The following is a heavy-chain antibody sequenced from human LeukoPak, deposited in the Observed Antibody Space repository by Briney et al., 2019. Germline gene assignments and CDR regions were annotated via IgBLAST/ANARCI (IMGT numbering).Heavy chain of an antibody. V-gene: IGHV3-23*01. CDR3: ANLANYGDFAVDY. D-gene: IGHD4-17*01. CDR2: ISGSGGST. CDR1: GFTFRTYA. J-gene: IGHJ4*02. Sequence: GGSLRLSCAASGFTFRTYAMSWVRQAPGKGLEWVSAISGSGGSTYYVDSVKSRFTISRDNSKNTLYLQMNSLRAEDTAVYYCANLANYGDFAVDYWGQGTLVTVSS.